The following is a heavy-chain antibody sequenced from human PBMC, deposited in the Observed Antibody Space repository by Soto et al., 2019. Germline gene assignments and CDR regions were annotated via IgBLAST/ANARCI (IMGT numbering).Heavy chain of an antibody. D-gene: IGHD3-22*01. CDR1: GGSISSGDYY. J-gene: IGHJ4*02. V-gene: IGHV4-30-4*01. Sequence: SETLSLTCTVSGGSISSGDYYWSWIRQPPGKGLEWIGYIYYSGSTYYNPSLKSRVTISVDTSKNQFSLKLSSVTAADTAVYYCASATSGTYYYDSSGYYLFDYWGQGTLVTVSS. CDR2: IYYSGST. CDR3: ASATSGTYYYDSSGYYLFDY.